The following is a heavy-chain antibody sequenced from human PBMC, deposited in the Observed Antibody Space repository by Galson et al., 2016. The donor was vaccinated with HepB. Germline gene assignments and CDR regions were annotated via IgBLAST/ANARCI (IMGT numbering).Heavy chain of an antibody. Sequence: SLRLYCAASGIRFNAYGGTHWVRQAPGKGLEWVAVIWYNEMNKHYADSVKGRFTISKDDSKNTVYLEMNSLRDEDTAVYYCTRYGFGGTKDAFDIWGQGAFVAVSS. J-gene: IGHJ3*02. V-gene: IGHV3-33*01. CDR1: GIRFNAYGG. CDR2: IWYNEMNK. CDR3: TRYGFGGTKDAFDI. D-gene: IGHD3-10*01.